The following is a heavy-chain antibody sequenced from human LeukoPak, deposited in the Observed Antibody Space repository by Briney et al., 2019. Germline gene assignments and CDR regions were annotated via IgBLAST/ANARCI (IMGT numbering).Heavy chain of an antibody. D-gene: IGHD1-26*01. J-gene: IGHJ4*02. CDR1: DYSISSGYY. V-gene: IGHV4-38-2*02. CDR2: MYHSGST. CDR3: ARDPLVTRGSYRSIYFDY. Sequence: PSETLSLTCTVSDYSISSGYYWGWIRQSPGKGLEWIGSMYHSGSTYYNPSLKSRATISVDTSKNQFSLKLSSVTAADTAVYYCARDPLVTRGSYRSIYFDYWGQGTLVTVSS.